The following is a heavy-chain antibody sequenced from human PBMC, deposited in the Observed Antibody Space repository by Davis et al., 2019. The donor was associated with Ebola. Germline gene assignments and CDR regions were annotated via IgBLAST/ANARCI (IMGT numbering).Heavy chain of an antibody. V-gene: IGHV3-7*03. CDR1: GFTFSSYW. CDR2: IKQDGSEK. J-gene: IGHJ6*02. CDR3: ARDYFGFYYYGMDV. D-gene: IGHD2/OR15-2a*01. Sequence: GGSLRFSCAASGFTFSSYWMSWVRQAPGKGLEWVANIKQDGSEKYYVDSVKGRFTISRDNAKNSLYLQMNSLRAEDTAVYYCARDYFGFYYYGMDVWGQGTTVTVSS.